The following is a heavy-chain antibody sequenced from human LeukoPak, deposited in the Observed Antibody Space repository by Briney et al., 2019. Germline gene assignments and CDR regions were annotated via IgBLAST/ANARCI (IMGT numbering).Heavy chain of an antibody. CDR1: GFTFGDYA. V-gene: IGHV3-49*04. J-gene: IGHJ4*02. CDR3: TRGGLERPFDY. D-gene: IGHD1-1*01. Sequence: SLRLFCTASGFTFGDYAMSWVRQAPGKGLEGVGFIRSKAYGGTTEYAASVKGRFTISRDDSKSIAYLQMNSLKTEDTAVYYCTRGGLERPFDYWGQGTLDTVSS. CDR2: IRSKAYGGTT.